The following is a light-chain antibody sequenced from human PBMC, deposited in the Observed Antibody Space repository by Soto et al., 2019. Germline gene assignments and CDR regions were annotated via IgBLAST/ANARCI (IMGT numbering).Light chain of an antibody. V-gene: IGKV3-20*01. Sequence: IVLAQSPGTLSLSQGERATLSCRASQSFSSNYLAWYQQKPGQAPRLLIYGASNRATGIPDRFSGSGSGTDFTLTISRLEPEDFAVYYCQQYNNWPPITFGQGTRLEIK. CDR2: GAS. CDR1: QSFSSNY. CDR3: QQYNNWPPIT. J-gene: IGKJ5*01.